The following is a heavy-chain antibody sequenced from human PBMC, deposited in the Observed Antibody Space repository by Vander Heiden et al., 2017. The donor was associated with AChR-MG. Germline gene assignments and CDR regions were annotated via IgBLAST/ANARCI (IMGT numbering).Heavy chain of an antibody. V-gene: IGHV4-31*03. CDR1: GGSISSGGYY. Sequence: QVQLQESGPGLVKPSQTLSLTCTVSGGSISSGGYYWSWIRQHPGKGLKSRVTISVDTSKNQFSLKLSSVTAADTAVYYCARGDDILTGYYPPDYWGQGTLVTVSS. D-gene: IGHD3-9*01. J-gene: IGHJ4*02. CDR3: ARGDDILTGYYPPDY.